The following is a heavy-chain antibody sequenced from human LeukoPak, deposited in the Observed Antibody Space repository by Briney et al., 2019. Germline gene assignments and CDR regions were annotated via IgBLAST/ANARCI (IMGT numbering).Heavy chain of an antibody. Sequence: GGSLRLSCAASRFTFSDYYMSWIRQAPGKGLEWVSCIDNSSGYKKYADSVKGRFTISRDNAQNSLFLQMNSLSAEDTAVYYCARARTLAGARVYGFDMWGQGTMVTVSS. CDR2: IDNSSGYK. V-gene: IGHV3-11*05. D-gene: IGHD6-19*01. CDR1: RFTFSDYY. CDR3: ARARTLAGARVYGFDM. J-gene: IGHJ3*02.